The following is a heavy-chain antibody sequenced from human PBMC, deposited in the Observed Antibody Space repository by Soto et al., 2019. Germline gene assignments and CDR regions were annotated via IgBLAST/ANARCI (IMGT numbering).Heavy chain of an antibody. V-gene: IGHV3-30*18. D-gene: IGHD1-26*01. Sequence: GGSLSLSCAASGFTFSSYGMHWVRQAPGKGLEWVAVISYDGSNKYYADSVKGRFTISRDNSKNTLYLQMNSLRAEDTAVYYCAKDLVSIVGATGSFDYWGQGTLVTVSS. CDR3: AKDLVSIVGATGSFDY. CDR1: GFTFSSYG. J-gene: IGHJ4*02. CDR2: ISYDGSNK.